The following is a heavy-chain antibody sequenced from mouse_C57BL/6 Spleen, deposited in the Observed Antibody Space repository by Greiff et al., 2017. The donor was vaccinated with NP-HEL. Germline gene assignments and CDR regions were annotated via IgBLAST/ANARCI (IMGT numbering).Heavy chain of an antibody. J-gene: IGHJ3*01. D-gene: IGHD1-1*01. CDR3: TRRGDYYGSSHFAY. Sequence: QVQLQQSGAELVRPGASVTLSCKASGYTFTDYEMHWVKQTPVHGLEWIGAIDPETGGTAYNQKFKGKAILTADKSSSTAYMELRSLTSEDSAVYYCTRRGDYYGSSHFAYWGQGTLVTVSA. CDR2: IDPETGGT. CDR1: GYTFTDYE. V-gene: IGHV1-15*01.